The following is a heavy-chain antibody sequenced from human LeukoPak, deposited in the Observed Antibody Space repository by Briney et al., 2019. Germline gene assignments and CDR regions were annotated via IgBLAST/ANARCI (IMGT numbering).Heavy chain of an antibody. D-gene: IGHD5-18*01. J-gene: IGHJ5*02. Sequence: AGGSLRLSCADSGFTFSSYGMHWVRQAPGKGLEWVAVISYDGSNKYYADSVKGRFTISRDNSKNTLYLQMKSLRAEDTAVYYCAKGVDTAWFDPWGQGTLVTVSS. CDR2: ISYDGSNK. V-gene: IGHV3-30*18. CDR3: AKGVDTAWFDP. CDR1: GFTFSSYG.